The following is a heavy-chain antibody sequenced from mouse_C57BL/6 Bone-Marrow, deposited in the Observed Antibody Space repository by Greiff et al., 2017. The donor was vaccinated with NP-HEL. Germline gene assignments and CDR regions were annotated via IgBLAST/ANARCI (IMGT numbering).Heavy chain of an antibody. D-gene: IGHD1-1*01. CDR1: GFTFSDYG. CDR2: ISSGSSTI. V-gene: IGHV5-17*01. J-gene: IGHJ2*01. CDR3: ARRNLLLRYYFDY. Sequence: DVKLQESGGGLVKPGGSLKLSCAASGFTFSDYGMHWVRQAPEKGLEWVAYISSGSSTIYYADTVKGRFTISRDNAKNTLFLQMTSLRSEDTAMYYCARRNLLLRYYFDYWGQGTTLTVSS.